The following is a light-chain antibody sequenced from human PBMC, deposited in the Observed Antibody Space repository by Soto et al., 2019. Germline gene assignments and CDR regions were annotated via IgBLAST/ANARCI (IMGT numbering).Light chain of an antibody. Sequence: EIVLTQSPDTLSLSPGERATLSCGASQSVSSSYLAWYQQKPGQAPRLLMYATSSRATGIPDMCSGSGSGTVSTLTISGQQPDYVAVYYYQQYGTSLTFGQGTRLEIK. CDR3: QQYGTSLT. J-gene: IGKJ5*01. CDR2: ATS. CDR1: QSVSSSY. V-gene: IGKV3-20*01.